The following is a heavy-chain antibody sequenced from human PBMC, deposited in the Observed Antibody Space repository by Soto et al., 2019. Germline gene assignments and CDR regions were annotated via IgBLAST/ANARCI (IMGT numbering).Heavy chain of an antibody. V-gene: IGHV1-2*02. CDR3: VRGNPFWWFDP. Sequence: AAVGLSCKSSGDRFTGSYIHWIRQDPGQGLEWMGWVNPNTGSTTYAQKFKGRVTMTRDTSITTTCMQLNSLTSDDTAVYYCVRGNPFWWFDPWGQGTRVTVSS. D-gene: IGHD3-3*01. J-gene: IGHJ5*02. CDR2: VNPNTGST. CDR1: GDRFTGSY.